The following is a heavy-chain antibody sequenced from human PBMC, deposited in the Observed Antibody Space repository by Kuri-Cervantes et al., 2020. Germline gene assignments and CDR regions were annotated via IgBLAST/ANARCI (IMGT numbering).Heavy chain of an antibody. CDR3: ARWCTDYYDSSGTGYYFDY. CDR1: GYSISSGYY. CDR2: IYHSGST. Sequence: LRLSCAVSGYSISSGYYWGWIRQPPGKGLEWIGSIYHSGSTYYNPSLKSRVTISVDTSKNQFSLKLSSVTAADTAVYYCARWCTDYYDSSGTGYYFDYWGQGTLVTVSS. D-gene: IGHD3-22*01. V-gene: IGHV4-38-2*01. J-gene: IGHJ4*02.